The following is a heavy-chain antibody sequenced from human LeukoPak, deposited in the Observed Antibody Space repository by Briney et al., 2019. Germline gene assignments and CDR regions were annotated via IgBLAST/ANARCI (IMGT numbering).Heavy chain of an antibody. D-gene: IGHD6-19*01. J-gene: IGHJ3*02. V-gene: IGHV4-39*07. CDR3: ARGTVAGNAFDI. CDR2: IYYSGST. CDR1: GGSISSSSYY. Sequence: SETLSLACTVSGGSISSSSYYWGWIRQTPGKGLEWFGSIYYSGSTYYNPSLKSRVTISVDTSKNQFSLKLSSVTAADTAVYYCARGTVAGNAFDIWGQGTMVTVSS.